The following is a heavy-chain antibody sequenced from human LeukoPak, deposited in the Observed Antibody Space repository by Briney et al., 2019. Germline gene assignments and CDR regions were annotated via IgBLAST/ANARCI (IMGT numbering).Heavy chain of an antibody. CDR1: GFTFSNYA. J-gene: IGHJ4*02. D-gene: IGHD1-26*01. CDR2: ISGSGSST. Sequence: PGGSLRLSCAASGFTFSNYAMTWVRQAPGKGLEWVSGISGSGSSTYYADSVKGRLTLSRDYPKNTLYLQMNSLRAEDTAVYFCAKYSGSYCYLPNWDSWGQGTLVTVSS. V-gene: IGHV3-23*01. CDR3: AKYSGSYCYLPNWDS.